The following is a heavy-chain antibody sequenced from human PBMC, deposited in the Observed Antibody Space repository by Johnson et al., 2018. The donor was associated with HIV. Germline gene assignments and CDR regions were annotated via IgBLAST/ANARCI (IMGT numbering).Heavy chain of an antibody. Sequence: VQLVESGGGVVQPGGSLRLSCAASGFTFSSYGMHWVRQAPGKGLEWVAFISYSGSDTYYVDSVKGRFTVSRNNSENTLFLQMNSLRDEDTAMYYCARNSWGSASGSRIWGQGTMVTVSS. J-gene: IGHJ3*02. V-gene: IGHV3-30*03. CDR1: GFTFSSYG. CDR3: ARNSWGSASGSRI. CDR2: ISYSGSDT. D-gene: IGHD6-6*01.